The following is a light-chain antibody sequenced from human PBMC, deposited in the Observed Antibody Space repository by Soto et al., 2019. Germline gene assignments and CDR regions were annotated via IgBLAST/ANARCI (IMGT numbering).Light chain of an antibody. V-gene: IGKV3-20*01. CDR1: QSVSSNY. CDR3: QQYDRSPLT. J-gene: IGKJ4*01. CDR2: GAS. Sequence: EIVLTQSPGTLSLSTGESATLSCRASQSVSSNYLAWYQQKPGQAPRLLIYGASSRATGIPDRFSGSGSGTDFTLTISRLEPEDFAVYYCQQYDRSPLTFGGGKKVEI.